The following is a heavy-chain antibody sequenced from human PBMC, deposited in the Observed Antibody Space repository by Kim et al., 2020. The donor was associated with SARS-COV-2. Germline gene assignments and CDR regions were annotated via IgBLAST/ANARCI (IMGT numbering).Heavy chain of an antibody. D-gene: IGHD3-9*01. Sequence: SETLSLTCSASGGSISDHYWNWVRQPPGRGLEWIGYLYYSGSTKYNPSLKGRVTISADTSKNQFSLKLNSVTAADTAIYYCVTGVGWLPDHWGQGTLVT. CDR1: GGSISDHY. CDR3: VTGVGWLPDH. CDR2: LYYSGST. V-gene: IGHV4-59*11. J-gene: IGHJ5*02.